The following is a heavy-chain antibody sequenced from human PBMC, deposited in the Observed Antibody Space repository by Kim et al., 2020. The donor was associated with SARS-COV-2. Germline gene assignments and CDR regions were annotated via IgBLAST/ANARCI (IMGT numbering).Heavy chain of an antibody. Sequence: GESLKISCKGSGYSFISYWIGWVRQMPGKGLEWMGIIYPGDSDTTYSPSFQGQVTISADKSISTAYLQWSSLKASDTAMYYCARKYGSGSSYSSYFDSWGQGTLVTVSS. CDR1: GYSFISYW. CDR3: ARKYGSGSSYSSYFDS. V-gene: IGHV5-51*01. J-gene: IGHJ4*02. D-gene: IGHD3-10*01. CDR2: IYPGDSDT.